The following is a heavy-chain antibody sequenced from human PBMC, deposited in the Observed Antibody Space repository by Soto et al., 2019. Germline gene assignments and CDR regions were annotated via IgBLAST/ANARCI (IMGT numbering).Heavy chain of an antibody. Sequence: PSETLSLTCAVYGGSFSGYYWSWIRQPPGKGLEWIGEINHSGSTNYNPSLKSRVTISVDTSKNQFSLKLSSVSAADTAVYYCARGIAVAGVMGGSFDYWGQGTLVTVSS. CDR1: GGSFSGYY. D-gene: IGHD6-19*01. CDR3: ARGIAVAGVMGGSFDY. J-gene: IGHJ4*02. CDR2: INHSGST. V-gene: IGHV4-34*01.